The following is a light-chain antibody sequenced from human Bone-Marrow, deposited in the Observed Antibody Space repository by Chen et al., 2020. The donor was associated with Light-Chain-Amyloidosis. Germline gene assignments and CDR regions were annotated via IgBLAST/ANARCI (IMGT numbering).Light chain of an antibody. V-gene: IGLV3-21*02. CDR3: QVWDRSSDRPV. CDR1: KIGSTG. J-gene: IGLJ3*02. CDR2: DDS. Sequence: SYVLTQPSSVSVAPGQTATIACGGNKIGSTGVHWYQQTPGQAPLLAVYDDSDRPSGIPERLSGSKSGNSATLTSSRVEAGDAAAYYCQVWDRSSDRPVFGGGTKLTVL.